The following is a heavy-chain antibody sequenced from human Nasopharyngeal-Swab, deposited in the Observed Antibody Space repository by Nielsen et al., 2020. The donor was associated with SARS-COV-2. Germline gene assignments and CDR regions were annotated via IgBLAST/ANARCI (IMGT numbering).Heavy chain of an antibody. D-gene: IGHD3-3*01. J-gene: IGHJ6*02. Sequence: GGSLRLSCAASGFTFSSYGMHWVRQAPGKGLEWVAVIWYDGSNKYYADSVKGRFTISRDNSKNTLYLQMNSLRAEDTAVYYCARVPRDYYDFWSGYNYYYGMDVWGQGTTVTVSS. V-gene: IGHV3-33*01. CDR1: GFTFSSYG. CDR3: ARVPRDYYDFWSGYNYYYGMDV. CDR2: IWYDGSNK.